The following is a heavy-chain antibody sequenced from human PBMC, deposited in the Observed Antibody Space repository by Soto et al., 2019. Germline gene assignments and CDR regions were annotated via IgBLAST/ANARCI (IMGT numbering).Heavy chain of an antibody. D-gene: IGHD3-9*01. CDR3: ADAPYDILTGYPNYFDY. J-gene: IGHJ4*02. CDR1: GFSLSTSGVG. Sequence: SGPTLVNPTQTLTLTCTFSGFSLSTSGVGEGWIRQPPGKALEWLALIYWDDDKRYSPSLKSRLTITKDTSKNQVVLTMSNMDPVDTATYYCADAPYDILTGYPNYFDYWGQGTLVTVSS. CDR2: IYWDDDK. V-gene: IGHV2-5*02.